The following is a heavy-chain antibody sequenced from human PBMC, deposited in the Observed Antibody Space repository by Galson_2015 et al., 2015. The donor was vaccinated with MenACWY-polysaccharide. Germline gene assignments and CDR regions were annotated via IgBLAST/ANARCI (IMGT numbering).Heavy chain of an antibody. CDR3: AKEPRDRYSSSPGDY. D-gene: IGHD6-19*01. V-gene: IGHV3-30*18. CDR2: ISYNGGNK. CDR1: GFAFGNYG. J-gene: IGHJ4*02. Sequence: SLRLSCAASGFAFGNYGMHWVRQAPGKGLEWVALISYNGGNKYYADSVKGRFTISRDNSQNTLYLQMNSLSAEDTAVYYCAKEPRDRYSSSPGDYWGQGTLVTVSS.